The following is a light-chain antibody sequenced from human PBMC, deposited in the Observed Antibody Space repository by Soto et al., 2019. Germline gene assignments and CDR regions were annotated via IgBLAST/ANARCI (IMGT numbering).Light chain of an antibody. CDR3: QQCHNWPRT. J-gene: IGKJ1*01. CDR1: ESINRN. V-gene: IGKV3-15*01. Sequence: EIVMTQSPATLSVSPGERVTLSCRASESINRNLVWYQKRPGQAPRLVIYGASTRATGIPARFSGSGSGTEFTLTISSLQSEDLAVYYCQQCHNWPRTFGQGTKVEIK. CDR2: GAS.